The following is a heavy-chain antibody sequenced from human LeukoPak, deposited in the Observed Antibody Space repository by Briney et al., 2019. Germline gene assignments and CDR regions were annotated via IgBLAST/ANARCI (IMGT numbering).Heavy chain of an antibody. CDR3: AKALYYYGFDI. J-gene: IGHJ3*02. D-gene: IGHD3-10*01. CDR2: ISASGGST. CDR1: GFTFSSSA. V-gene: IGHV3-23*01. Sequence: GGSLRLSCAASGFTFSSSAMSWVRQVPGKGLEWVSGISASGGSTYYADSVRGRFTISRDNSKNTLYVQMNSLRDEDTAVYYCAKALYYYGFDIWGQGTMVTVSS.